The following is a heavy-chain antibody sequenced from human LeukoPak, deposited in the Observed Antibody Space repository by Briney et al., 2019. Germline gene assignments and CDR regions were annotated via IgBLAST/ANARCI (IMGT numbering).Heavy chain of an antibody. CDR2: IQTSGST. J-gene: IGHJ3*02. CDR1: GGSISSYY. CDR3: ARGPYSYDSSGAFDI. Sequence: PSETLSLTCTVSGGSISSYYWSWIRQPAGKGLEWIGRIQTSGSTNYNPSLKSRVTMSVDTSKNQVSLKLSSVTAADTAVYYCARGPYSYDSSGAFDIWGQGTMVTVSS. V-gene: IGHV4-4*07. D-gene: IGHD3-22*01.